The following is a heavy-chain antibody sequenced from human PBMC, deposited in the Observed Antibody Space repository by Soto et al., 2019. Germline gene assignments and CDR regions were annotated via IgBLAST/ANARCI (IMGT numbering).Heavy chain of an antibody. Sequence: EVQLLESGGGLVQPGGSLTLSCAASGFTFSSHAMGWVRQAPGKGLEWVSGISGSGGSTNYAESVQGRFIISRDNSENTLYLQMSSLRADDTAVYYCAKGRGGGGTVTTQAFDSWGQGTLVTVSS. J-gene: IGHJ4*02. CDR1: GFTFSSHA. D-gene: IGHD4-17*01. V-gene: IGHV3-23*01. CDR3: AKGRGGGGTVTTQAFDS. CDR2: ISGSGGST.